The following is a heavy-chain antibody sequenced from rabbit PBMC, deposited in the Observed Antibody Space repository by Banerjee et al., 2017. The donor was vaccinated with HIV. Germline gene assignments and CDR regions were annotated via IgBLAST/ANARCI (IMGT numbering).Heavy chain of an antibody. D-gene: IGHD4-1*01. J-gene: IGHJ4*01. V-gene: IGHV1S45*01. CDR2: IYADSSGNT. CDR3: ARDLAGVVGWNLNL. CDR1: GFSFSNKYV. Sequence: QEQLEESGGDLVKPEGSLTLTCTASGFSFSNKYVMCWVRQAPGKGLEWIACIYADSSGNTYYASWAKGRFTVSKTSSTTVTLQMTSLTAADTDPYFCARDLAGVVGWNLNLWGPGTLVTVS.